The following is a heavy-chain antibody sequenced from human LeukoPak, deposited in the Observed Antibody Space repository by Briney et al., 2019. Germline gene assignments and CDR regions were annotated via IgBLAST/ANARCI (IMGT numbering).Heavy chain of an antibody. CDR2: INAGDGNT. CDR3: ATVAAAAPYGMDV. D-gene: IGHD6-13*01. V-gene: IGHV1-3*01. Sequence: ASVKVSCKASGYTFTSYAMHWVRQAPGQRLEWMGWINAGDGNTKYSQKFQGRVTITRDTSASTAYMELSSLRSEDTAVCYCATVAAAAPYGMDVWGQGTTVTVSS. J-gene: IGHJ6*02. CDR1: GYTFTSYA.